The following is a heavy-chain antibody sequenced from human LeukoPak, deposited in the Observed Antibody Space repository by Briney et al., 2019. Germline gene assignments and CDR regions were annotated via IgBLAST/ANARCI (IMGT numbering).Heavy chain of an antibody. CDR3: ARSAAAGRIVATFGY. Sequence: GGSLRLSCAASGFTFSSYAMSWVRQAPGKGLEWVSAISGSGGSTYYADSVKGRFTISRGNSKNTLCLQMNSLRAEDTAVYYCARSAAAGRIVATFGYWGQGTLVTVSS. CDR1: GFTFSSYA. J-gene: IGHJ4*02. CDR2: ISGSGGST. D-gene: IGHD5-12*01. V-gene: IGHV3-23*01.